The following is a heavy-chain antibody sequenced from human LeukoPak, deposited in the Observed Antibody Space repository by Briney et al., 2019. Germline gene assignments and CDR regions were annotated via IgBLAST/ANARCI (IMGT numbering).Heavy chain of an antibody. J-gene: IGHJ3*02. D-gene: IGHD2-15*01. CDR2: ISYSGNT. Sequence: SETLSLTCTVSGGSIISSDYHWGWVRQPPGKGLEWIGTISYSGNTDYNPSLRSRVTISVDTSNNQFSLRLGSVTAADTAVYHCARHCCSAPSKRVFDIWGQGTMVTVSS. CDR1: GGSIISSDYH. CDR3: ARHCCSAPSKRVFDI. V-gene: IGHV4-39*01.